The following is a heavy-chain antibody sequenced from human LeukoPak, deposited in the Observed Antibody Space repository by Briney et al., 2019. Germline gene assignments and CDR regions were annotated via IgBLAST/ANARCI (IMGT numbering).Heavy chain of an antibody. CDR1: GDSISRFY. J-gene: IGHJ6*02. V-gene: IGHV4-4*07. D-gene: IGHD6-6*01. CDR2: MYGSGRT. Sequence: SETLSLTCTVSGDSISRFYWNWIRQSAGKGLEWIGRMYGSGRTKYNPSLESRVIMTIDRSKNQFSLNLRSVTAADTAVYYCARETLVRDYGMDVWGQGTTVTVSS. CDR3: ARETLVRDYGMDV.